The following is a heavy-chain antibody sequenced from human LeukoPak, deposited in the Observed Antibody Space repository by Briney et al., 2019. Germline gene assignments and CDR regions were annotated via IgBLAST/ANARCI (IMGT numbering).Heavy chain of an antibody. V-gene: IGHV3-64D*06. Sequence: GGSLRLSCSASGFPFNTYAIHWVRQAPGKGLEYVAGISSNGDNTDFADSAKGRFTISRDNSKSTLFLQMNSLRAEDTAVYFCTRDSALLGVAFDLWGQGTVVAVSS. CDR3: TRDSALLGVAFDL. CDR2: ISSNGDNT. D-gene: IGHD2-15*01. J-gene: IGHJ3*01. CDR1: GFPFNTYA.